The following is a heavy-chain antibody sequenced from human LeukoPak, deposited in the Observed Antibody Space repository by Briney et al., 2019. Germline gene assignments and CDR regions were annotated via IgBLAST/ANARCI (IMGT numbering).Heavy chain of an antibody. CDR3: ARDQGGSYRLGYYYYGMDV. D-gene: IGHD1-26*01. V-gene: IGHV3-30*03. CDR1: GFTFSSYW. Sequence: GGSLRLSCAASGFTFSSYWMHWVRQAPGKGLEWVAIIAYDGSHKYYADSVKGRFSISRDNSNNTVLLQMNSLRPADTAVYYCARDQGGSYRLGYYYYGMDVWGQGTTVTVSS. CDR2: IAYDGSHK. J-gene: IGHJ6*02.